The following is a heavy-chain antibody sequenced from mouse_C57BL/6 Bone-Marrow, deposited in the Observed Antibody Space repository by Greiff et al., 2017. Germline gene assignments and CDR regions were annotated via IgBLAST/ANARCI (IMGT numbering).Heavy chain of an antibody. J-gene: IGHJ4*01. CDR1: GFSLTSYA. CDR3: ARKGTTVPYAMDY. CDR2: IWTGGGT. Sequence: VQLVESGPGLVAPSQSLSITCTVSGFSLTSYAISWVRQPPGKGLEWLGVIWTGGGTTYNSALQSRLSISKDNSKSQVFLKMNSLQTDDTARYYWARKGTTVPYAMDYWGQGTSVTVSS. D-gene: IGHD1-1*01. V-gene: IGHV2-9-1*01.